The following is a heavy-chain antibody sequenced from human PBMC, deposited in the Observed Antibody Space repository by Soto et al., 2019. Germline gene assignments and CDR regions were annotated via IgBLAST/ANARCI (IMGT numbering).Heavy chain of an antibody. J-gene: IGHJ4*02. Sequence: QARLVESGGGVVQPGRSLRLSCAASGFKFSDFGMHWVRQGPGRGLECVALLWYDGSNEYYSDSVKDRFTISRDNSRHILFLEMNNVRVEDTGFYFCARDNASSSFDLWGQGTVVTVSS. V-gene: IGHV3-33*01. CDR1: GFKFSDFG. CDR3: ARDNASSSFDL. D-gene: IGHD6-6*01. CDR2: LWYDGSNE.